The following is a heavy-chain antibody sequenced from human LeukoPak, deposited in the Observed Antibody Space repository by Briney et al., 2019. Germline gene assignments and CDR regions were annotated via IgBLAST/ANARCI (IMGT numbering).Heavy chain of an antibody. CDR3: ARKNWGSEFYYFDY. V-gene: IGHV3-53*01. D-gene: IGHD7-27*01. CDR1: GFTVSNNY. J-gene: IGHJ4*02. CDR2: IYSGGGT. Sequence: GGSLRLSCAASGFTVSNNYMTWVRQPPGKGLEWVSIIYSGGGTNYADSVKGRFTISRDNSKNTLYLQMNSLRAEDTAVYYCARKNWGSEFYYFDYWGQGALVTVSS.